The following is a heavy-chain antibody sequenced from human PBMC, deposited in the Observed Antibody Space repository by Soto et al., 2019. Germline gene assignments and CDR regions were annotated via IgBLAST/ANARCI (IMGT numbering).Heavy chain of an antibody. D-gene: IGHD3-10*01. V-gene: IGHV3-33*01. CDR1: GFTFSSYG. Sequence: QVQLVESGGGVVQPGRSLRLSCAASGFTFSSYGMHWVRQAPGKGLEWVAVIWYDGSNKYYADSVKGRFTISRDNSKNTLYLQMNSLRAEDTAVYYCARGMGYYYYGMDVWGQGPTVTVSS. CDR2: IWYDGSNK. J-gene: IGHJ6*02. CDR3: ARGMGYYYYGMDV.